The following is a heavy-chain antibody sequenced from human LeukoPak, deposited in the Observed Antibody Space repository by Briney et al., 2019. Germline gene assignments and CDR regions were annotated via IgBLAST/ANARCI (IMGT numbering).Heavy chain of an antibody. CDR1: GFTFRNYA. Sequence: PGRSLRLSCAASGFTFRNYAMHWVRQAPGKGLEWVAVTSSDGSNEYYADSVRGRFSISRDNSKNTVYLQMNSLRAEDTALYYCARPYTSSWYLFDYWGQGTLVTVSS. V-gene: IGHV3-30*04. CDR3: ARPYTSSWYLFDY. J-gene: IGHJ4*02. D-gene: IGHD6-13*01. CDR2: TSSDGSNE.